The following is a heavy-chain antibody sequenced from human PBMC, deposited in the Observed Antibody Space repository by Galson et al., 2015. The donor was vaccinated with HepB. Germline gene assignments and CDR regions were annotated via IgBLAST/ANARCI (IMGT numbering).Heavy chain of an antibody. CDR2: IASYGGNE. Sequence: SLRLSCAASGFSFSTYGMHWVRQAPGKGLEWVAVIASYGGNEYYTDSVKGRFTISRDNSKNTLYLQMNSLRAEDTAVYYCAKGISRAPWYSSGWGTSLWYYYYGMDVWGQGTTVTVSS. J-gene: IGHJ6*02. D-gene: IGHD6-19*01. CDR1: GFSFSTYG. CDR3: AKGISRAPWYSSGWGTSLWYYYYGMDV. V-gene: IGHV3-30*18.